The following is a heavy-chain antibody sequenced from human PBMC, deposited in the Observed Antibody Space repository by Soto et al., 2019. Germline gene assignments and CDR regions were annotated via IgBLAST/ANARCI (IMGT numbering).Heavy chain of an antibody. D-gene: IGHD2-8*01. CDR3: ARDDVGYCSNGVCYTKPLDY. CDR1: GYTFTSYG. V-gene: IGHV1-18*01. J-gene: IGHJ4*02. CDR2: ISTYIGNT. Sequence: QVQLVQSGAEVKKPGASVKVSCKASGYTFTSYGISWVRQAPGQGLEWMGWISTYIGNTHYAQKFQGRVTMTTDTSTTTAYLELRSLRSDDTVVYYCARDDVGYCSNGVCYTKPLDYWGQGALVTVSS.